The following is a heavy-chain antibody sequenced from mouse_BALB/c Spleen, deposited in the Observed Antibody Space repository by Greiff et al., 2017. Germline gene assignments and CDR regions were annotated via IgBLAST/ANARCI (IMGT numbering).Heavy chain of an antibody. CDR3: ARSVVTTLYYYAMDY. Sequence: EVKVVESGGGLVQPGGSRKLSCAASGFTFSSFGMHWVRQAPEKGLEWVAYISSGSSTIYYADTVKGRFTISRDNPKNTLFLQMTSLRSEDTAMYYCARSVVTTLYYYAMDYWGQGTSVTVSS. D-gene: IGHD2-1*01. CDR2: ISSGSSTI. J-gene: IGHJ4*01. V-gene: IGHV5-17*02. CDR1: GFTFSSFG.